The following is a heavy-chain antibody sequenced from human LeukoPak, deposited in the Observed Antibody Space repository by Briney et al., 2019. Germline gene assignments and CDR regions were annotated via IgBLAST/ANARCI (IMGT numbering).Heavy chain of an antibody. CDR3: AKDNYYDSSGSFDY. J-gene: IGHJ4*02. CDR2: ISWNSGSI. CDR1: GFTFDDYA. V-gene: IGHV3-9*01. D-gene: IGHD3-22*01. Sequence: PGRSLRLSCAASGFTFDDYAMHWVRQAPGKGLEWVSGISWNSGSIGYADSVNGRFTISRDNAKNSLYLQMNSLRAEDTALYYCAKDNYYDSSGSFDYWGQGTLVTVSS.